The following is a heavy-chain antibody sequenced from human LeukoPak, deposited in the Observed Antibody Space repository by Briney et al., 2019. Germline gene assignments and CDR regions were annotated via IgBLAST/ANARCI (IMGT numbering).Heavy chain of an antibody. J-gene: IGHJ4*02. Sequence: GGSLRLSCAASGFTFSSYEMNWVRQAPGKGLEGVSYISSSGSTIYYADSVKGRFTISRDNAKNSLYLQMNSLRAEDTAVYYCARDQSIYDSSGTPHWGQGTLVTVSS. CDR1: GFTFSSYE. CDR2: ISSSGSTI. D-gene: IGHD3-22*01. V-gene: IGHV3-48*03. CDR3: ARDQSIYDSSGTPH.